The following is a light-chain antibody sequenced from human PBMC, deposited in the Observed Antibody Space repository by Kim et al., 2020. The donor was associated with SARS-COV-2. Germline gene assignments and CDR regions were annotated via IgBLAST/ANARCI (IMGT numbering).Light chain of an antibody. Sequence: GATINLTCTLSNGENFYAIDWHQRQPGKGPKYLIRVASDRRHDGGDGIPVSWSGSSAGAELYVPISSVQPEDESDYYCQTVGTGGVFGGGTQLTVL. V-gene: IGLV4-69*01. J-gene: IGLJ3*02. CDR1: NGENFYA. CDR3: QTVGTGGV. CDR2: VASDRRH.